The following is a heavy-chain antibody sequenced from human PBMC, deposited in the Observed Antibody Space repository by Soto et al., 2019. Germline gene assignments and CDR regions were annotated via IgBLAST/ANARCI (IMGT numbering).Heavy chain of an antibody. D-gene: IGHD6-13*01. CDR2: IFPRDSDT. CDR1: GYNFANYW. J-gene: IGHJ3*02. V-gene: IGHV5-51*01. Sequence: GESPMISRKCSGYNFANYWIGLVRHMPGKGLEWMGIIFPRDSDTKHSPSLQGQITMSVDRSDRSAYLQWRSLKASETAMYYCAAGYTTGPDAFDIWGQGTMVTV. CDR3: AAGYTTGPDAFDI.